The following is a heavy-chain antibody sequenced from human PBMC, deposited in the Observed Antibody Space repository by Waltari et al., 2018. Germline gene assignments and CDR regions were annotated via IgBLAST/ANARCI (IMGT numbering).Heavy chain of an antibody. CDR1: GFSFSSYA. CDR2: ISVRGGGT. CDR3: VTRQHAYYNFWSGYYDSGADYYGMDV. V-gene: IGHV3-23*01. D-gene: IGHD3-3*01. J-gene: IGHJ6*02. Sequence: EVQLLESGGGLVQPGGSLKLSCADSGFSFSSYAMSWVRQAPGKGLGWVSGISVRGGGTYYADSVKGRFTSSRENSKNTLYLQMNSLRAEDTAIYYCVTRQHAYYNFWSGYYDSGADYYGMDVWGQGTTVTVSS.